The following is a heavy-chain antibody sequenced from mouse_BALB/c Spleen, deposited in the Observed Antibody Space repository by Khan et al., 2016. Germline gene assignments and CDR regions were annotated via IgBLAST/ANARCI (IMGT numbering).Heavy chain of an antibody. CDR1: GYTFTSYV. V-gene: IGHV1S136*01. D-gene: IGHD1-1*01. CDR2: INPYNDGT. CDR3: ARYGTGGAMDY. Sequence: VQLQQSGPELVKPGASVKMSCKAAGYTFTSYVMHWVKQKPGQGLEWIGYINPYNDGTKYNEKFKGKATLTSDKSSSTAYMELSSLTSEDSAVYYCARYGTGGAMDYWGQGTSVTVFS. J-gene: IGHJ4*01.